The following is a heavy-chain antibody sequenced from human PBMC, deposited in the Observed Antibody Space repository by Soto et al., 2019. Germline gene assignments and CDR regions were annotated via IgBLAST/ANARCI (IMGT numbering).Heavy chain of an antibody. D-gene: IGHD3-16*01. CDR3: VRSGHSFGGVM. V-gene: IGHV1-18*01. J-gene: IGHJ4*02. Sequence: ASVKVSCKTSGYSFSRYGVSWVRQAPGQGLEWLGWISGFNGKTEYSQTLRDRVTLTTDTSTGTAYLELRRLKSDDTAIYYCVRSGHSFGGVMWGQGTLVTVSS. CDR1: GYSFSRYG. CDR2: ISGFNGKT.